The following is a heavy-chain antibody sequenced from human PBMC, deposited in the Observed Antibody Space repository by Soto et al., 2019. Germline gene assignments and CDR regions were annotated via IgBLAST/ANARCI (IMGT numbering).Heavy chain of an antibody. CDR3: ARARGDYLFDY. J-gene: IGHJ4*02. Sequence: EVQLVESGGGLVKPGGSLRLSCAASGFTFSSYRMNWVRQAPGKGLEWVSSMSSSSSYIEYVDSVKGRFTISRDIAKNSLYLQMNSLRAEDTAVYYCARARGDYLFDYWVQGTLVTVSS. CDR1: GFTFSSYR. V-gene: IGHV3-21*01. D-gene: IGHD4-17*01. CDR2: MSSSSSYI.